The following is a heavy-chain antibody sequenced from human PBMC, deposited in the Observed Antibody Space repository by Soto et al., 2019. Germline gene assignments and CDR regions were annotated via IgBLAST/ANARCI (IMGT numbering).Heavy chain of an antibody. CDR2: IRASGGST. J-gene: IGHJ6*02. D-gene: IGHD3-3*01. V-gene: IGHV1-46*01. CDR3: ARALRFMDPRDYDGMDA. Sequence: QVQLVQSGAEVKKPGASVTVSCKASGYTFTSYFLHWVRQAPGQRLEWMGLIRASGGSTRYAHKVQARVVMTRDASTNTFHMELRRLRSEDTAVYYCARALRFMDPRDYDGMDAWGQGTMVTVSS. CDR1: GYTFTSYF.